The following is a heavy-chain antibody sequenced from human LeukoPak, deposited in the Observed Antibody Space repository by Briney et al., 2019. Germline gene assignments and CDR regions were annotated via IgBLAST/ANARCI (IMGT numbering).Heavy chain of an antibody. Sequence: ASVKVSCKASGYTFTGYYMHWVRQAPGQGLEWMGWINPNSGGTNYAQKFQGRVTMTRDTSISTAYMELSRLRSDDTAVYYCARDQDTMVRGVITGPDPYYYGMDVWGQGTTVTVSS. CDR1: GYTFTGYY. CDR2: INPNSGGT. V-gene: IGHV1-2*02. CDR3: ARDQDTMVRGVITGPDPYYYGMDV. D-gene: IGHD3-10*01. J-gene: IGHJ6*02.